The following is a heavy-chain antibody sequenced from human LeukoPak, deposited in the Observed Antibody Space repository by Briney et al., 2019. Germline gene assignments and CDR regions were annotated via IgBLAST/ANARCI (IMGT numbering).Heavy chain of an antibody. CDR3: ARLKDPQISYNWFDR. J-gene: IGHJ5*02. CDR1: GGSISSFY. CDR2: IYNSGNT. V-gene: IGHV4-4*09. Sequence: SETLSLTCTVSGGSISSFYCSWIRQPPGKGLEWIGYIYNSGNTNYNPSLKSRVTMSLDTSKNQFSLMLSSVTAADTAVYYCARLKDPQISYNWFDRWGQGTLVTVSS. D-gene: IGHD3-16*02.